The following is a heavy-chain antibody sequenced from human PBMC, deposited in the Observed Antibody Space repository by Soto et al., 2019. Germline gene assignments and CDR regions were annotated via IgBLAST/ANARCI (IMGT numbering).Heavy chain of an antibody. J-gene: IGHJ3*02. CDR3: ARALILTGYYIHDAFDI. CDR2: IYYSGST. CDR1: GGSISSYY. Sequence: PSETLCLTCTVSGGSISSYYWSWIRQPPGKGLEWIGYIYYSGSTNYNPSLKSRVTISVDTSKNQFSLKLSSVTAADTAVYYCARALILTGYYIHDAFDIWGQGTMVT. V-gene: IGHV4-59*01. D-gene: IGHD3-9*01.